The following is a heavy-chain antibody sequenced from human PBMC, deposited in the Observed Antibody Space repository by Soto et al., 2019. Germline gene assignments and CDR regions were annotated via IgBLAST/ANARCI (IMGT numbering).Heavy chain of an antibody. CDR3: ARRVGERPVLDYWYLDL. CDR1: GYTFSSIG. Sequence: ASVKVSCKTSGYTFSSIGISWVRQAPGQGLEWMGWISPYNGNTCYAQRLQGRVTMTTDTSPTPPSRQWSSLKASDTAMYYCARRVGERPVLDYWYLDLWGRGTLVTVSS. V-gene: IGHV1-18*01. CDR2: ISPYNGNT. J-gene: IGHJ2*01. D-gene: IGHD2-21*01.